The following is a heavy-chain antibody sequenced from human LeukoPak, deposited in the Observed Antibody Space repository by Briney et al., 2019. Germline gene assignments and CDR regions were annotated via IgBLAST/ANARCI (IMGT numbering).Heavy chain of an antibody. CDR2: ISSSSTM. J-gene: IGHJ6*03. D-gene: IGHD3-10*01. CDR1: GFTFSSYE. V-gene: IGHV3-48*03. Sequence: PGGSLRLSCAASGFTFSSYEMNWVRQAPGKGLEWVSYISSSSTMYYADSVKGRFTISRDNAKNSLHLQMNSLRAEDTAVYYCARPPRGDYMDVWGKGTTVTVSS. CDR3: ARPPRGDYMDV.